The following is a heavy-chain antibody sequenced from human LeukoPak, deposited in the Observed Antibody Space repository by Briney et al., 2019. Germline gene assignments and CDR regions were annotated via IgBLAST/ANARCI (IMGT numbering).Heavy chain of an antibody. D-gene: IGHD1-26*01. CDR3: VRDSSGSYYVDAFDI. CDR2: ISSRTSNI. J-gene: IGHJ3*02. CDR1: RFTFSSYT. Sequence: GGSLRLSCAASRFTFSSYTMNWVRQAPGKGLEWVSSISSRTSNIYYADSVKGRFTISRDDAKSSLYLQMNSLRAEDTALYYCVRDSSGSYYVDAFDIWGQGTMVTVSS. V-gene: IGHV3-21*01.